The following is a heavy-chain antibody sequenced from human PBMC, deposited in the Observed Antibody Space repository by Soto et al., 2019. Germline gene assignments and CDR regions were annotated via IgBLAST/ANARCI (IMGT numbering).Heavy chain of an antibody. Sequence: QVQLQQWGAGLLKPSETLSLTCAVYGGSFSGYYWSWIRQPPGKGLEWIGEINHSGSTNYNPSLKSRVTISVDTSKNQFSLKLSSVTAADTAVYYCARVHNRLVRYWGQGTLVTVSS. CDR2: INHSGST. J-gene: IGHJ4*02. D-gene: IGHD4-17*01. V-gene: IGHV4-34*01. CDR3: ARVHNRLVRY. CDR1: GGSFSGYY.